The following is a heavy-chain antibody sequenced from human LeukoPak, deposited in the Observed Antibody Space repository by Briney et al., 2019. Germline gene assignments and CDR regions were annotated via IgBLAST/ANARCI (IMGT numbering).Heavy chain of an antibody. Sequence: PGGSLRLSCAASGFTFSSYWMSWVRQAPGKGLEWVANIKQDGSEKYYVDSVKGRFTISRDNAKNSLYLRMNSLRAEDTAVYYCARDSDSLYSSSWAPPGGYWGQGTLVTVSS. V-gene: IGHV3-7*01. CDR3: ARDSDSLYSSSWAPPGGY. D-gene: IGHD6-13*01. CDR1: GFTFSSYW. CDR2: IKQDGSEK. J-gene: IGHJ4*02.